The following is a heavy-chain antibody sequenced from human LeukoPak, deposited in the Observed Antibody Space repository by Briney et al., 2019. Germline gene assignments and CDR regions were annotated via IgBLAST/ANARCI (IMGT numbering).Heavy chain of an antibody. Sequence: GGSLRLSCAASGFTFSDYGIHWVRRAPGKGLEWVAVIWSDGSNKYYADSVKGRFTISRDNSRKTLYLQMNSLRAEDTAVYYCVRITMVREVSGGFDYWGQGTLVTVSS. J-gene: IGHJ4*02. D-gene: IGHD3-10*01. CDR1: GFTFSDYG. CDR3: VRITMVREVSGGFDY. CDR2: IWSDGSNK. V-gene: IGHV3-33*01.